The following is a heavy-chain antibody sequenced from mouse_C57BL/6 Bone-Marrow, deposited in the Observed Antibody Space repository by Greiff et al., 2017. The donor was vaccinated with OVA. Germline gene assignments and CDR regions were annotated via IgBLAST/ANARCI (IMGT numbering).Heavy chain of an antibody. CDR1: GFTFSDYG. Sequence: DVQLQESGGGLVKPGGSLKLSCAASGFTFSDYGMHWVRQAPEKGLEWVAYISSGSSTIYYADTVKGRFTISRDNAKNTLFLQMTSLRSEDTAMYYCATYDYDGTWFAYWGQGTLVTVSA. J-gene: IGHJ3*01. CDR3: ATYDYDGTWFAY. V-gene: IGHV5-17*01. CDR2: ISSGSSTI. D-gene: IGHD2-4*01.